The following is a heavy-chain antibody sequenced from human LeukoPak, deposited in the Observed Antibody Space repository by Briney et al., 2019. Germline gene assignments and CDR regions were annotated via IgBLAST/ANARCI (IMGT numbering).Heavy chain of an antibody. CDR3: ARDREGALDY. CDR2: ISSSSSTI. J-gene: IGHJ4*02. V-gene: IGHV3-48*01. CDR1: GFTFSSYV. Sequence: GGSLRLSCAASGFTFSSYVMSWVRQAPGKGLEWVSYISSSSSTIYYADSVKGRFTISRDNAKNSLYLQMNSLRAEDTAVYYCARDREGALDYWGQGTLVTVSS.